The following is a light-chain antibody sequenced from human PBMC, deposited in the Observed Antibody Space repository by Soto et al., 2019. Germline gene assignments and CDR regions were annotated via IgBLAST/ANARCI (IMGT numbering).Light chain of an antibody. V-gene: IGLV1-44*01. Sequence: QAVVTQPPSASGTPGQRVTISCSGSSSNIGSNTVNWYQQLPGTAPKLLIYSNNQRPSGVPDRFSGSKSGTSASLAISGLQSEDEADYYCAAWDDSLKGVFGGGTKLTV. CDR2: SNN. J-gene: IGLJ3*02. CDR3: AAWDDSLKGV. CDR1: SSNIGSNT.